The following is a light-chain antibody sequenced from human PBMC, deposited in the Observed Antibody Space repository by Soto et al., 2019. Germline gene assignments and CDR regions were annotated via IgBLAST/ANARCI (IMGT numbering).Light chain of an antibody. J-gene: IGLJ1*01. CDR2: EVS. V-gene: IGLV2-8*01. Sequence: QSALTQPPSASGSPGQSVTISCTGTSSDVGGYNYVSWYQQHPGKAPKLMIYEVSKRPSGVPDRFSGSKSGNTASLTVSGRQAEDEADYYCSSYAGSNLYVVGTGTKLTVL. CDR1: SSDVGGYNY. CDR3: SSYAGSNLYV.